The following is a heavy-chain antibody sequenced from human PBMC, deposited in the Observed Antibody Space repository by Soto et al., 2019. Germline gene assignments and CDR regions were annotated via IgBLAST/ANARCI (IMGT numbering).Heavy chain of an antibody. V-gene: IGHV3-23*01. CDR2: ISGSGGST. D-gene: IGHD6-6*01. CDR3: AKAMSSSSAGDWFDP. CDR1: GFTFSSYA. Sequence: GGSLRLSCAASGFTFSSYAMSWVRQAPGKGLEWVSAISGSGGSTYYADSVKGRFTISRDNSKNTLYLQMNSLRAEDTAVYYCAKAMSSSSAGDWFDPWGQGTLVTVSS. J-gene: IGHJ5*02.